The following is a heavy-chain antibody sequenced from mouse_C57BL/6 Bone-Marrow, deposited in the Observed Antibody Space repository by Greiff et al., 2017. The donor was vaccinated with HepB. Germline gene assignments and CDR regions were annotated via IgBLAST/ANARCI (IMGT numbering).Heavy chain of an antibody. CDR2: IYPGNSDT. CDR1: GYTFTSYW. Sequence: VQLQQSGTVLARPGASVKMSCKTSGYTFTSYWMHWVKQRPGQGLEWIGAIYPGNSDTSYNQKFKGKAKLNAVTSASTAYMELSSLTNENSAVYYCTRNHGPAWFAYWGQGTLVTVSA. CDR3: TRNHGPAWFAY. V-gene: IGHV1-5*01. J-gene: IGHJ3*01.